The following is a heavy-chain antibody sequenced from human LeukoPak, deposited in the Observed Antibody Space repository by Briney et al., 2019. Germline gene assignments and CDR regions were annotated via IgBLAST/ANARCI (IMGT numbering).Heavy chain of an antibody. V-gene: IGHV3-21*01. Sequence: GGSLRLSCTASGFTFTDYIMHWVRQAPGKGLEWVSSISGSGAYIYYADSVKGRFTISRDNANKSLYLQMEGLRADDTGIYYCVRDYSNSERGDYWGQGTLVIVSS. J-gene: IGHJ4*02. D-gene: IGHD4-11*01. CDR2: ISGSGAYI. CDR3: VRDYSNSERGDY. CDR1: GFTFTDYI.